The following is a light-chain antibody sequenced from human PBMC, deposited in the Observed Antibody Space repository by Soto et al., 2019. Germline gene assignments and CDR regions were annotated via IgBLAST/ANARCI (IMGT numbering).Light chain of an antibody. Sequence: QSALTQPRSVSGSPGQSVTISCTGTSSDVGGYNYVSWYQQHPGKAPKLMIYDVSKRPSGVPDRFSGSKSGNTASLTISGLPAEDEADYCCCSYAGSFVVFGGGTKLTVL. CDR1: SSDVGGYNY. CDR3: CSYAGSFVV. CDR2: DVS. V-gene: IGLV2-11*01. J-gene: IGLJ2*01.